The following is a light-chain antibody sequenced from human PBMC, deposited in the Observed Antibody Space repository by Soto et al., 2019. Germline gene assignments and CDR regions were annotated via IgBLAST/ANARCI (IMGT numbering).Light chain of an antibody. Sequence: QTVVTQEPSFSVSPGGTITLTCGLSCGSVSTNNYPSWYQQTPGQAPRTLIYNTNTRSSGVPDRFSGSILGNQAALTITGAQADDECDYYCLLYVGSGIHWVFGGGTKLTVL. CDR1: CGSVSTNNY. J-gene: IGLJ3*02. CDR2: NTN. V-gene: IGLV8-61*01. CDR3: LLYVGSGIHWV.